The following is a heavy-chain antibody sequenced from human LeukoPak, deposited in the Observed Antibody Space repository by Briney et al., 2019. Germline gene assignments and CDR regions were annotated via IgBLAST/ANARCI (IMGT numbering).Heavy chain of an antibody. CDR2: INPNSGGT. CDR1: GYTFTGYY. CDR3: ARVGPYSGYDLGSDY. V-gene: IGHV1-2*02. Sequence: GASVKVSCKASGYTFTGYYMHWVRQAPGQGLEWMGWINPNSGGTNYAQKFQGRVTMTRDTSISTAYMELSRLRSDDTAVYYCARVGPYSGYDLGSDYWGQGTLVTVSS. D-gene: IGHD5-12*01. J-gene: IGHJ4*02.